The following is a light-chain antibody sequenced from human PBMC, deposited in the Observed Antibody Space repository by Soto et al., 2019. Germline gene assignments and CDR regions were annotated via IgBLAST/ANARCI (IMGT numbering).Light chain of an antibody. Sequence: EIVMTQSPATLSVSPGERATLSCRASQSVSSKLVWYQQKPGQAPRLLIYGASTRVTGIPARFSGSGSGTEFTLTISSLQSEDFAVYYCQHYNNWPPWTFGQGTKVEIK. V-gene: IGKV3-15*01. CDR3: QHYNNWPPWT. J-gene: IGKJ1*01. CDR2: GAS. CDR1: QSVSSK.